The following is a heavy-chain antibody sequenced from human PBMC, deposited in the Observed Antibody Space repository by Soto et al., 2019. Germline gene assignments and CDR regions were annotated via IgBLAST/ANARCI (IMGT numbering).Heavy chain of an antibody. CDR2: ISPYNGNT. J-gene: IGHJ6*02. CDR3: ATITMARGLIPPYSGMDV. CDR1: GYTFTSYG. V-gene: IGHV1-18*01. D-gene: IGHD3-10*01. Sequence: QVQLVQSGAEVKKPGASVKVSCKASGYTFTSYGITWVRQAPGQGLEWMGWISPYNGNTNYAQKLQGRVTMTTNTXTXTXXMKLRSLRSDDTAVYYCATITMARGLIPPYSGMDVWGQGTTVTVSS.